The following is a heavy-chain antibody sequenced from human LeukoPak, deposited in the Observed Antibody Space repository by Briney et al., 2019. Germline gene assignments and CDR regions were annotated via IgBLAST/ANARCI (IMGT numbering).Heavy chain of an antibody. CDR2: IYYSGST. CDR1: GGSISSYY. J-gene: IGHJ6*04. CDR3: ARGYYYGMDV. V-gene: IGHV4-59*01. Sequence: SETLSLTCTVSGGSISSYYWSWIRQPPGKGLEWIGYIYYSGSTNYNPSLKSRVTISVDTSKNQFSLKLSSVAAADTAVYYCARGYYYGMDVWGKGTTVTVCS.